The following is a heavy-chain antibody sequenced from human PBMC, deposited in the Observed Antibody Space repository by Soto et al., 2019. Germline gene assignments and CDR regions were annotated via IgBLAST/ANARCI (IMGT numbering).Heavy chain of an antibody. Sequence: TLSLTCTVSGGSISSSSYYWGWIRQPPGKGLEWIGSIYYSGSTYYNPSLKSRVTISVDTSKNQFSLKLSSVTAADTAVYYCARRSYSNSYAHDYYYYGMDVWGQGTTVTVSS. CDR1: GGSISSSSYY. V-gene: IGHV4-39*01. D-gene: IGHD4-4*01. CDR3: ARRSYSNSYAHDYYYYGMDV. J-gene: IGHJ6*02. CDR2: IYYSGST.